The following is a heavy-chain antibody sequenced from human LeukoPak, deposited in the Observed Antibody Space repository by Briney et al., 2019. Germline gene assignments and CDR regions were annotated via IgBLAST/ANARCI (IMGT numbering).Heavy chain of an antibody. CDR3: AKEGIVVVAAKAFDI. D-gene: IGHD2-15*01. Sequence: SETLSLTCTVSGGSISSGSYYWSWIRQPAGKGLEWIGRTYTSGSTNYNPSLKSRVTISVDTSKNQFSLKLSSVTAADTAVYYCAKEGIVVVAAKAFDIWGQGTMVTVSS. J-gene: IGHJ3*02. V-gene: IGHV4-61*02. CDR1: GGSISSGSYY. CDR2: TYTSGST.